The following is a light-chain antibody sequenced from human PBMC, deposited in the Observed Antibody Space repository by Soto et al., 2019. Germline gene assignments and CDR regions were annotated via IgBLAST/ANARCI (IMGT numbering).Light chain of an antibody. Sequence: EMVLTQSPGTLSLSPGERATLSCRASQSVSSSYLAWYQQKPGQAPRLLIYGASSMATGIPDRFSGSGSGTDFTLTISRLEPEDFAVYYCQQDGSSPYTFGQGTKLEIK. V-gene: IGKV3-20*01. CDR3: QQDGSSPYT. J-gene: IGKJ2*01. CDR1: QSVSSSY. CDR2: GAS.